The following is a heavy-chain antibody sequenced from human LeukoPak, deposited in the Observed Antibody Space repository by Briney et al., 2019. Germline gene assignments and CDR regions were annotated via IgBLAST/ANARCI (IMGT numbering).Heavy chain of an antibody. V-gene: IGHV1-2*06. CDR2: INPNSGGT. CDR1: GYTFTGYY. Sequence: ASVKVSCKASGYTFTGYYMHWVRQAPGQGFEWMGRINPNSGGTNYAQKFQGRVTMTRDTSISTAYMELSRLRSDDTAVYYCARVGRAVAGINWFDPWGQGTLVTVSS. CDR3: ARVGRAVAGINWFDP. D-gene: IGHD6-19*01. J-gene: IGHJ5*02.